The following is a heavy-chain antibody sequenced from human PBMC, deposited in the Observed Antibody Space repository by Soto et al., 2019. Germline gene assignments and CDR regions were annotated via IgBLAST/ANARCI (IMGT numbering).Heavy chain of an antibody. D-gene: IGHD3-10*01. J-gene: IGHJ6*02. CDR2: IWYDGSNK. CDR3: ARVGGGHYYYGMDV. V-gene: IGHV3-33*01. Sequence: PGGSLRLSCAASGFTFSSYGMHWVRQAPGKGLEWVAVIWYDGSNKYYADSVKGRFTISRDNSKNTLYLQMNSLRAEDTAVYYCARVGGGHYYYGMDVWGQGTTVTVSS. CDR1: GFTFSSYG.